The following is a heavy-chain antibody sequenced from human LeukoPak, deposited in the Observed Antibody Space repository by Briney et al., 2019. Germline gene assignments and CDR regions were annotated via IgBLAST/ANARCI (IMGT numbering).Heavy chain of an antibody. CDR3: ATGFARAGYSGYDY. Sequence: GGSLRLSCAASGFTFRTFGMHWVRQAPGKGLEWVAYIRSDGKYKPYSDSVKGRFTISRDTSKNTLSLQMNSLRAEDTAVYYCATGFARAGYSGYDYWGQGTLVTVSS. CDR1: GFTFRTFG. V-gene: IGHV3-30*02. J-gene: IGHJ4*02. CDR2: IRSDGKYK. D-gene: IGHD6-13*01.